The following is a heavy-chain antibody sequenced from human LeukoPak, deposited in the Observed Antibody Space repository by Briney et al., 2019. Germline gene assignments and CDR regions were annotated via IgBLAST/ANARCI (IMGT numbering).Heavy chain of an antibody. CDR3: ARGNSHAFDI. V-gene: IGHV3-74*01. Sequence: QPGGSLRLSCAASGFTFSSYWMDWVRQAPGKGLVWVSRTTSDGSTTSYADSVKGRFTISRDNAKNTLYLQMNSLRVEDTAVYYCARGNSHAFDIWGQGTMVTVSS. CDR2: TTSDGSTT. CDR1: GFTFSSYW. D-gene: IGHD3-10*01. J-gene: IGHJ3*02.